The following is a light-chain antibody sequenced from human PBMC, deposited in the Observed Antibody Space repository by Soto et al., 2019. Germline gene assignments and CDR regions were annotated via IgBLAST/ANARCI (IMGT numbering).Light chain of an antibody. V-gene: IGLV2-14*01. CDR3: TSYTSSSTPYV. CDR2: DVS. J-gene: IGLJ1*01. Sequence: QSVLAQPASVSGSPGQSITISCAGTSSDVGGYTYVSWYQQHPGKAPKLIIYDVSNRPSGVSKRFSGSKSGNTASLTISGLQAEDEADYYCTSYTSSSTPYVFGGGTKVPVL. CDR1: SSDVGGYTY.